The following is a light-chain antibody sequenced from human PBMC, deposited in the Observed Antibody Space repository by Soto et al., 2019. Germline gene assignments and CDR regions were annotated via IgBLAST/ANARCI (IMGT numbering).Light chain of an antibody. Sequence: DIQMTQSPSSLSASVGDRVIITCRASQSISSYLNWYQQKPGKAPKLLIYAASSLQSGVPSRFSGSGSGTDFTLIISSLQPEDFATYYCQQSYSTLTWTFGQGTKVDI. V-gene: IGKV1-39*01. CDR3: QQSYSTLTWT. CDR2: AAS. J-gene: IGKJ1*01. CDR1: QSISSY.